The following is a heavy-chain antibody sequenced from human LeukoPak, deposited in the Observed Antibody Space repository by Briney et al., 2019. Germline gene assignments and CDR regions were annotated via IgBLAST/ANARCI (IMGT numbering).Heavy chain of an antibody. D-gene: IGHD2-15*01. CDR2: IRSKAYGGTT. J-gene: IGHJ4*02. V-gene: IGHV3-49*04. Sequence: GGSLRLSCTASGFTFGDYAMSWVRQAPGKGLEWVGFIRSKAYGGTTEYAASVKGRFTISRDDSKSIAYLQMNSLKTEDTGVYYCTREDLYCSGGSCHDNFDYWGQGTLVTVSS. CDR3: TREDLYCSGGSCHDNFDY. CDR1: GFTFGDYA.